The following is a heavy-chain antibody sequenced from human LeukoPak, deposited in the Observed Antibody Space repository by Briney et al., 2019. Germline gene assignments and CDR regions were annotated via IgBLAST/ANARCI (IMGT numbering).Heavy chain of an antibody. D-gene: IGHD3-22*01. V-gene: IGHV5-51*01. CDR2: IYPGDSDT. CDR3: ARPRYYDSSGYYPE. CDR1: GYSFTSYW. J-gene: IGHJ4*02. Sequence: GESLKISLKGSGYSFTSYWIGWGRQMPGKGVEWMGIIYPGDSDTRYSPVFQGQVTISAEKSISTASLQWSSLKDSDTAMYYCARPRYYDSSGYYPEWGQGTLVTVSS.